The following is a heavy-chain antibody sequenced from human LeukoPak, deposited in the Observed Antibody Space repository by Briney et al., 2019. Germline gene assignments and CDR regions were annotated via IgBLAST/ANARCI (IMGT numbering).Heavy chain of an antibody. J-gene: IGHJ4*02. CDR3: ARSWFSTGPADY. D-gene: IGHD6-13*01. Sequence: SETLSLTCTVSGDSISSSSYYWGWIRQPPGKGLEWIGSIFHSGSTYYNSSLKSRVTISVDTSKTQFSLKLTSVTAADTAVYYCARSWFSTGPADYWGQGTLVTVSS. CDR2: IFHSGST. V-gene: IGHV4-39*01. CDR1: GDSISSSSYY.